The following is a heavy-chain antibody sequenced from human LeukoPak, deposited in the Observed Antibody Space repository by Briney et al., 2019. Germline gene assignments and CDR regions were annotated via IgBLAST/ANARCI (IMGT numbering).Heavy chain of an antibody. Sequence: SETLSLTCTVSGGSISSYYWSWIRQPPGKGLEWIGSIYHSGSTYYNPSLKSRVTISVDTSKNQFSLKLSSVTAADTAVYYCASSLRFLEWLSHGYYYMDVWGKGTTVTVSS. CDR3: ASSLRFLEWLSHGYYYMDV. CDR2: IYHSGST. J-gene: IGHJ6*03. CDR1: GGSISSYY. D-gene: IGHD3-3*01. V-gene: IGHV4-59*08.